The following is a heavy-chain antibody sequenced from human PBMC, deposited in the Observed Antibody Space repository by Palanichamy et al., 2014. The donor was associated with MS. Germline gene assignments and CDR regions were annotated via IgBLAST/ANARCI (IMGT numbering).Heavy chain of an antibody. CDR2: LHSGGNT. CDR1: GFSVSSNY. Sequence: EVQLAESGGGLIQPGGPVRLSCAASGFSVSSNYMSWVRQAPGKGLEWVSALHSGGNTNYADSVQGRFTISRDNAKNTLFLQMNSLRAEDTAVYYCARRYGDRVLWYFEFWGQGTLVTVSS. CDR3: ARRYGDRVLWYFEF. J-gene: IGHJ4*02. V-gene: IGHV3-53*01. D-gene: IGHD2-21*02.